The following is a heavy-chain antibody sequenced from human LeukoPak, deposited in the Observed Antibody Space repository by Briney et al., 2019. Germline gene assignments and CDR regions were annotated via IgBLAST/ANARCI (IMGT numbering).Heavy chain of an antibody. CDR1: GFTFSNYG. J-gene: IGHJ4*02. CDR3: AKDGMVRGVTSNFDY. Sequence: AGSLRLSCAASGFTFSNYGMHWVRQAPGKGLEWVAVISYDGSNKYYADSVKGRFTISTDNSKNSMYLQMNRLRAEDTAVYYCAKDGMVRGVTSNFDYWGQGTLVTVSS. V-gene: IGHV3-30*18. D-gene: IGHD3-10*01. CDR2: ISYDGSNK.